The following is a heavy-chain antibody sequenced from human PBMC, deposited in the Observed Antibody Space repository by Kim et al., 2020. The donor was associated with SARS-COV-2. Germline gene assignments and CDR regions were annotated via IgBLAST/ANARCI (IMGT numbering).Heavy chain of an antibody. Sequence: SETLSLTCTVSGGSISSGDYYWSWIRQPPGKGLEWIGYIYYSGSTYYNPSLKSRVTISVDTSKNQFSLKLSSVTAADTAVYYCARERSDYGGKSIYYYFDYWGQGTLVTVSS. CDR2: IYYSGST. D-gene: IGHD4-17*01. CDR3: ARERSDYGGKSIYYYFDY. V-gene: IGHV4-30-4*01. J-gene: IGHJ4*02. CDR1: GGSISSGDYY.